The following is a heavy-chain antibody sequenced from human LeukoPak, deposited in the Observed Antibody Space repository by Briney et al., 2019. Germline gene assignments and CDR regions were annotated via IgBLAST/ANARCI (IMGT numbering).Heavy chain of an antibody. V-gene: IGHV3-21*01. CDR2: IFPSGGEI. D-gene: IGHD1-26*01. J-gene: IGHJ3*02. Sequence: GGSLRLSCAASGFTFSTFAMIWVRQPPGKGLEWVSSIFPSGGEIHYADSVKGRFTISRDNAKNTLYLQMNSLRAEDTAVYYCARDYSGSYYGAAFDIWGQGTMVTVSS. CDR3: ARDYSGSYYGAAFDI. CDR1: GFTFSTFA.